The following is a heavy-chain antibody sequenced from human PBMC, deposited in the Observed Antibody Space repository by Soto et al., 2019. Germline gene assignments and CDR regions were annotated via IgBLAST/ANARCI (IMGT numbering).Heavy chain of an antibody. J-gene: IGHJ4*02. CDR1: GGSFSGYY. CDR2: INHSGST. CDR3: ARELKYSSSWYRRGDPLDY. Sequence: QVQLQQWGAGLFKPSETLSLTFAVYGGSFSGYYWSWIRQPPGKGLEWVGEINHSGSTNYNPSLKSRGAITVAPAKNKFSLKLSSVTAADTAVYYCARELKYSSSWYRRGDPLDYWGQGTLVTVSS. D-gene: IGHD6-13*01. V-gene: IGHV4-34*01.